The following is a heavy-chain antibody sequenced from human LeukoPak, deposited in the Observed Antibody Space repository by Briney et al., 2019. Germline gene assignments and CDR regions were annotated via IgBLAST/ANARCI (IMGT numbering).Heavy chain of an antibody. Sequence: PSETLSLTCAVYGGSFSGCYWTWIRQAPGKGLEWIGEINPSGRISYNPSLKSRLTISVDASKNQFSLNLRSLTAADTAVYYCARGRQEVSMIVVVMTAVSYYLDVWGKGTTVTVS. CDR3: ARGRQEVSMIVVVMTAVSYYLDV. J-gene: IGHJ6*03. CDR2: INPSGRI. D-gene: IGHD3-22*01. CDR1: GGSFSGCY. V-gene: IGHV4-34*01.